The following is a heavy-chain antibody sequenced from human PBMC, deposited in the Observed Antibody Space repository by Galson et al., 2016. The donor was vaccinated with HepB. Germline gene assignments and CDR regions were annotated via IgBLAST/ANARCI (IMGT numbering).Heavy chain of an antibody. Sequence: SETLSLTCTVSGGSMSTYYWSWIRQPPGKGLEWVGYIYYSGSTNYSPSLKSRVTISVDTSKNQFSLKLSSVTAADTAVHYCARDLTMVTTGWFDPWGQGTLVTVSS. D-gene: IGHD5-18*01. V-gene: IGHV4-59*01. CDR2: IYYSGST. CDR1: GGSMSTYY. CDR3: ARDLTMVTTGWFDP. J-gene: IGHJ5*02.